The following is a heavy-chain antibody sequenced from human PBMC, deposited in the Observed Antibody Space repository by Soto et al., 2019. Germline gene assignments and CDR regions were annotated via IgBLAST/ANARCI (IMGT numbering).Heavy chain of an antibody. D-gene: IGHD4-4*01. V-gene: IGHV3-9*01. CDR1: GFTFDDYA. Sequence: GGSLRLSCAASGFTFDDYAMHWVRQAPGKGLEWVSGISWNSGSIGYADSVKGRFTISRDNAKNSLYLQMNSLRAEDTALYYCAKDHSRISVTGDAFDIWGQGTMVTVSS. CDR2: ISWNSGSI. J-gene: IGHJ3*02. CDR3: AKDHSRISVTGDAFDI.